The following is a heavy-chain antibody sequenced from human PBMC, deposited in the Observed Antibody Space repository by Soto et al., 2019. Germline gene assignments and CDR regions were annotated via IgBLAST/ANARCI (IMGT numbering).Heavy chain of an antibody. J-gene: IGHJ4*02. V-gene: IGHV3-30*18. Sequence: QVQLVESGGGVVQPGRSLRLSCAASGFTFSYYGMHWLREAPGKGLEWVAVISYDGSDKYYADSVKGRFTISRDNSKNTLDLQMPSLRDDDTAVYYCAKGLVELSPESYDHWGQGTLITVSS. CDR2: ISYDGSDK. D-gene: IGHD3-16*02. CDR3: AKGLVELSPESYDH. CDR1: GFTFSYYG.